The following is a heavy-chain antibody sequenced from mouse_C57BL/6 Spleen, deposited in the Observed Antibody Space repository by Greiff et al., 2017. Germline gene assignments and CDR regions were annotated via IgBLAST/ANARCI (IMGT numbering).Heavy chain of an antibody. V-gene: IGHV5-4*01. J-gene: IGHJ4*01. Sequence: VHLVESGGGLVKPGGSLTLSCAASGFTFSSYAMSWVRQTPEKRLEWVATIRDGGSYTYYPDNVKGRFTISRDTDKNNLYVQMSHLKSEDTAMYDCAREDYSNDSMDYWGQGTSVTVSS. CDR2: IRDGGSYT. CDR1: GFTFSSYA. CDR3: AREDYSNDSMDY. D-gene: IGHD2-12*01.